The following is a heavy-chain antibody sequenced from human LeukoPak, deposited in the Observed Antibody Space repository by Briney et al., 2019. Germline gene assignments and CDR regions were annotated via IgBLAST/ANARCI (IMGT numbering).Heavy chain of an antibody. CDR2: IYTGGST. CDR3: ARGLYYYDASGYYYY. Sequence: PGGSLRLSCAASGFTFSDYYMTWVRQAPGKGLEWVSVIYTGGSTYYADSVKGRFTISRDNSKNTLYLQMNNLRAEDTAVYYCARGLYYYDASGYYYYWGQGTLVTVSS. V-gene: IGHV3-53*01. J-gene: IGHJ4*02. CDR1: GFTFSDYY. D-gene: IGHD3-22*01.